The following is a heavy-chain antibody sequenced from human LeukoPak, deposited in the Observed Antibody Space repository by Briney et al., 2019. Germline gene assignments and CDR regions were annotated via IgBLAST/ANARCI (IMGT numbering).Heavy chain of an antibody. CDR2: ISGSGGST. D-gene: IGHD3-9*01. Sequence: GGSLRLSCAASGFTFSSYAMSWVRQAPGKGLEWVSAISGSGGSTYYADSVKGRFTISRDNSKNTLYLQMNSLRAEDTAVYYCAKDPNQYYDILTGYYTHWGQGTLVTVSS. CDR1: GFTFSSYA. V-gene: IGHV3-23*01. CDR3: AKDPNQYYDILTGYYTH. J-gene: IGHJ4*02.